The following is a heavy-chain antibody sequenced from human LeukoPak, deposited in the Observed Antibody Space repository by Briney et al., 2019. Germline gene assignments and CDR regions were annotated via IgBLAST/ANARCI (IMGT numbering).Heavy chain of an antibody. CDR2: ISYDGSNK. J-gene: IGHJ4*02. D-gene: IGHD4-23*01. V-gene: IGHV3-30*04. Sequence: PGRSLRLSCAASGFTFSSYAMHWVRQAPGKGLEWVAVISYDGSNKYYADSVKGRFTISRDNSKNTLYLQMNSLRAEDTAVYYCARDRWDYFDYWGQGTLVTVSS. CDR1: GFTFSSYA. CDR3: ARDRWDYFDY.